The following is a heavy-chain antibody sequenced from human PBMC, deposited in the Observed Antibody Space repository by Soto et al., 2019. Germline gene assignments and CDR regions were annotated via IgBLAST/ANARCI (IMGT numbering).Heavy chain of an antibody. CDR3: VRERYAGFEY. D-gene: IGHD2-2*01. CDR1: EFSLSGQY. V-gene: IGHV3-72*01. CDR2: TVNKDFSYTT. Sequence: EGQLVESGGGLVQPGGSLRLSCTSSEFSLSGQYLDWVRQAPGQGLEWVGRTVNKDFSYTTAYAAAVKGRFTISRDDSENSLYLQMTSLRTGDTAVYYCVRERYAGFEYWGHGALVNVSS. J-gene: IGHJ4*01.